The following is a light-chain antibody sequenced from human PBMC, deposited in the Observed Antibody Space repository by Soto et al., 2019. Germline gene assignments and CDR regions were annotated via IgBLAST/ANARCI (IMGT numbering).Light chain of an antibody. J-gene: IGLJ1*01. V-gene: IGLV2-14*01. CDR1: NNEGGGYNY. Sequence: QSVLAQPSCVSGAPGKSIPIPCTGNNNEGGGYNYVSLYQKHPGKAPKPMIYDVSYRPSGVSNRFSGSKSGNTASLNIFGLQAEDEADYSSSSYTSSSPHYVFGTGTKVT. CDR3: SSYTSSSPHYV. CDR2: DVS.